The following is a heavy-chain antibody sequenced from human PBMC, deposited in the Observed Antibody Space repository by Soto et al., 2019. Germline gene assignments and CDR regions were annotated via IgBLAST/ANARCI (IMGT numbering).Heavy chain of an antibody. CDR3: ASERGEYSYGEYYYYYGMDV. D-gene: IGHD5-18*01. CDR1: GGSISSSSYY. CDR2: IYYSGST. J-gene: IGHJ6*02. V-gene: IGHV4-39*01. Sequence: PSETLSLTCTVSGGSISSSSYYWGWIRQPPGKGLEWIGSIYYSGSTYYNPSLKSRVTISVDTSKSQFSLKLSSVTAADTAVYYCASERGEYSYGEYYYYYGMDVWGQGTTVT.